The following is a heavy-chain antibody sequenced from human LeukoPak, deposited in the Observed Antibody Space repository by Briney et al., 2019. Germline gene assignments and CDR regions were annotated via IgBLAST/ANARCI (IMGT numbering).Heavy chain of an antibody. J-gene: IGHJ4*02. CDR3: ARYGSGSPYYFDC. CDR2: IHYSGST. Sequence: SQTLSLTCTVSGGSISSGAHYWSWIRHHPGKGLEWIGYIHYSGSTYYNPSLKSRVTISVDTSENQFSLKLSSVTAADTAVYYCARYGSGSPYYFDCWGQGSLVTVSS. CDR1: GGSISSGAHY. V-gene: IGHV4-31*03. D-gene: IGHD3-10*01.